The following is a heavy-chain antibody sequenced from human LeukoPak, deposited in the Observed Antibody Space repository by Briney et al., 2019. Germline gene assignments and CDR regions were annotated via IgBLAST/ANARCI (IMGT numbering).Heavy chain of an antibody. CDR3: AKPYYDILTGYYIPDAFDI. Sequence: GGSLRLSCAASGFTFSSYWMHWVRQAPGKGLVWVSRIDGDGTTTNYADSVKGRFTISRDNSKNTLYLQMNSLRAEDTAVYYCAKPYYDILTGYYIPDAFDIWGQGTMVTVSS. J-gene: IGHJ3*02. D-gene: IGHD3-9*01. CDR1: GFTFSSYW. V-gene: IGHV3-74*01. CDR2: IDGDGTTT.